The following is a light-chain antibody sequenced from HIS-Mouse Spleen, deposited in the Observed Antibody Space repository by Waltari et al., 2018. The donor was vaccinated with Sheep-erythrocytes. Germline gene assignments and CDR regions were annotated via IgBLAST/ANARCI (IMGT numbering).Light chain of an antibody. CDR2: KDS. J-gene: IGLJ1*01. V-gene: IGLV3-25*02. CDR1: ALPKQY. CDR3: CSYAGSYNHV. Sequence: SYELTQPPSVSVSPGQTARITCSGDALPKQYAYWYQQKPGQAPVLVRYKDSQRPSGIPWRFAGSNSGNTATLTISGLQAEDEAYYYCCSYAGSYNHVFATGTKVTVL.